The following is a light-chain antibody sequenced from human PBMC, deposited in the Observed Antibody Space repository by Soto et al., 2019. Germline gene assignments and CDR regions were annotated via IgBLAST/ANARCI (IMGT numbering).Light chain of an antibody. CDR1: ETISAD. CDR2: AAS. J-gene: IGKJ2*01. Sequence: ISMTQSPPTLSVSQGGRVTLSCEASETISADLAWYHHRPGQAPRLLIYAASTRAPGVPARFSGSGSGTDFTLAIANLQPEDFGLYYCQHYHNFPRTFGQGTKVDIK. CDR3: QHYHNFPRT. V-gene: IGKV3-15*01.